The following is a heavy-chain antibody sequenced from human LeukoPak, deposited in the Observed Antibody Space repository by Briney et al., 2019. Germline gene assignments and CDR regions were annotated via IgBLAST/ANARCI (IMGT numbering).Heavy chain of an antibody. CDR2: INWNGGST. CDR1: GFTFDDYG. J-gene: IGHJ4*02. V-gene: IGHV3-20*04. Sequence: GGSLRLSCAASGFTFDDYGMSWVRQVPGKGLEWVSGINWNGGSTGYADSVKGRLTISRDNDKNLLYLQMNSLRAEDTAFYYCARDSYGDYSAFDYWGQGTLVTVSS. CDR3: ARDSYGDYSAFDY. D-gene: IGHD4-17*01.